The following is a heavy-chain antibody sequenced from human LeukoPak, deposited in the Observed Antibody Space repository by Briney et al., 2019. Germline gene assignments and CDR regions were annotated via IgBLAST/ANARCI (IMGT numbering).Heavy chain of an antibody. CDR3: ATYSSSVGWFDP. J-gene: IGHJ5*02. Sequence: PSQTLSLTCAVSGVSISSGGSSWSWIRQPPGKGLEWIGFIYHSGSTYYNPSLKSRVTISIDRSKNQFSLKLSSVTAADTAVYYCATYSSSVGWFDPWGQGTLVTVSS. D-gene: IGHD6-13*01. CDR1: GVSISSGGSS. CDR2: IYHSGST. V-gene: IGHV4-30-2*01.